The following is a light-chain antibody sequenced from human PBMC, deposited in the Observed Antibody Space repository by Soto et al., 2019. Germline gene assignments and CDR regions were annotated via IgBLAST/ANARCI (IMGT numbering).Light chain of an antibody. CDR3: QQYNEWPPYT. V-gene: IGKV3-15*01. CDR1: QSVSSN. CDR2: GAS. J-gene: IGKJ2*01. Sequence: EIVMTQSPANLSVSPGERATLSCRASQSVSSNFAWYQQKPGQGPRLLIYGASTRTTGIPARFSGCGSGTEFTLTISSLQSEDFAVYYCQQYNEWPPYTFGQVTKVEIK.